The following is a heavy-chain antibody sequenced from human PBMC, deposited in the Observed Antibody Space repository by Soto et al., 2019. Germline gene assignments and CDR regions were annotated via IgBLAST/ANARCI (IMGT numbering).Heavy chain of an antibody. CDR1: GGSVSSGSYY. D-gene: IGHD4-17*01. Sequence: NPSETLSLTCTVSGGSVSSGSYYWSWIRQPPGKGLEWIGYIYYSGSTNYNPSLKSRVTISVDTSKNQFSLKLSSVTAADTAVYYCARDTRTRLRQAPVKYYYYGMDVWGQGTTVTVSS. J-gene: IGHJ6*02. V-gene: IGHV4-61*01. CDR2: IYYSGST. CDR3: ARDTRTRLRQAPVKYYYYGMDV.